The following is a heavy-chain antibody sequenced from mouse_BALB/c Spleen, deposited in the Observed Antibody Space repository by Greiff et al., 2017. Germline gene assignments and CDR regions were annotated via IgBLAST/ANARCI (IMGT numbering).Heavy chain of an antibody. V-gene: IGHV5-6-2*01. D-gene: IGHD2-1*01. CDR3: ARHGNYVDAMDY. CDR1: GFTFSSYY. CDR2: INSNGGST. Sequence: EVMLVESGGGLVKLGGSLKLSCAASGFTFSSYYMSWVRQTPEKRLELVAAINSNGGSTYYPDTVKGRFTISRDNAKNTLYLQMSSLKSEDTALYYCARHGNYVDAMDYWGQGTSVTVSA. J-gene: IGHJ4*01.